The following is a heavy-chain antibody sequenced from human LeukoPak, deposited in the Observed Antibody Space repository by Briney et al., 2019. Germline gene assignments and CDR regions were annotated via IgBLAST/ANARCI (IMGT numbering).Heavy chain of an antibody. CDR1: GGSINNYY. CDR3: ARLGPPLGLGSGVCP. Sequence: PSETLSLTCTVSGGSINNYYWSWIRQPPGKGLEWIGYIYYSGSTNYNPSLKSRLTISVDTSKNQFSLKLSSVTAADTAVYYCARLGPPLGLGSGVCPWCQGTLVTVSS. V-gene: IGHV4-59*08. J-gene: IGHJ5*02. CDR2: IYYSGST. D-gene: IGHD4-17*01.